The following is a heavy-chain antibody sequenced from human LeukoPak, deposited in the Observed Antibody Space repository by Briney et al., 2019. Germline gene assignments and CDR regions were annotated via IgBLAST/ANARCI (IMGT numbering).Heavy chain of an antibody. CDR3: AKSGATGRPRIDY. D-gene: IGHD1-26*01. J-gene: IGHJ4*02. Sequence: GESLRLSCAASAFTFSSYAMSWVRQPPGKGLQWVSTISGSGGSTYYADSVEGRFTTSRDNSKNTLYLQMNSLRAEDTAVYYCAKSGATGRPRIDYWGQGTLVTVSS. V-gene: IGHV3-23*01. CDR2: ISGSGGST. CDR1: AFTFSSYA.